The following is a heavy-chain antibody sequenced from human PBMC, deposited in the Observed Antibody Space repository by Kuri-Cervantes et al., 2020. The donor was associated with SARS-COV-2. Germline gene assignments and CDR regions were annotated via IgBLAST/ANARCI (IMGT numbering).Heavy chain of an antibody. Sequence: GESLKISCAASGFTFSSYAMHWVRQAPGKGPQWVAFIQYDGSNNYYLDSVKGRFTISRDISKNTLYLQMNSLRTEDTAVYYCASDSSLMREEDWYVDLWGRGTLVTVSS. V-gene: IGHV3-30*02. CDR3: ASDSSLMREEDWYVDL. J-gene: IGHJ2*01. D-gene: IGHD3-22*01. CDR2: IQYDGSNN. CDR1: GFTFSSYA.